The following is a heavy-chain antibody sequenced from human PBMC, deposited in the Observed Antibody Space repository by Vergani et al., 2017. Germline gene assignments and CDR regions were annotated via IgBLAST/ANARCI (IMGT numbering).Heavy chain of an antibody. J-gene: IGHJ4*02. V-gene: IGHV1-2*02. D-gene: IGHD2-2*01. Sequence: QVQLVQSGAEVKKPGASVKVSCKASGYTFTDYFMHWVRQAPGQGLEWMGWINPNSGCTNYAQKFQGRVTMTRDTSISTAYMELSNLRSDDTAVYYCAIVGTSSNRDYFDYWVQGTLVTVSS. CDR1: GYTFTDYF. CDR3: AIVGTSSNRDYFDY. CDR2: INPNSGCT.